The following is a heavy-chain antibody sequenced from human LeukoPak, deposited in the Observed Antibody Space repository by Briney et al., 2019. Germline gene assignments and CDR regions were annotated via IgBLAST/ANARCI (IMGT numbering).Heavy chain of an antibody. CDR3: ARALGAGSYYFDY. CDR1: GGSISSYY. Sequence: SETLSLTCTVSGGSISSYYWSWIRQPPGKGLEWIGYVYYSGSTNYNPSLKSRVTISIDTSKNQFSLILSSVTAADTAVYYCARALGAGSYYFDYWGQRTLVTVSS. V-gene: IGHV4-59*12. J-gene: IGHJ4*02. D-gene: IGHD3-10*01. CDR2: VYYSGST.